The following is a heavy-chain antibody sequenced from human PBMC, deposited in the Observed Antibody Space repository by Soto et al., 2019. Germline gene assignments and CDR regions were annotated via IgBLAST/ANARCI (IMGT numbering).Heavy chain of an antibody. J-gene: IGHJ3*02. D-gene: IGHD6-19*01. CDR2: IYYSGTT. CDR1: GGSISSSY. V-gene: IGHV4-59*01. CDR3: ARSVVHQWLVHDAFDI. Sequence: PSGTLYHACTVSGGSISSSYWSWVREPPGKGLEWIAYIYYSGTTNYNPSLESRVTTSIDTSKNQFSLRLTSVTAADTAVYYCARSVVHQWLVHDAFDIWGQGTLVTVSS.